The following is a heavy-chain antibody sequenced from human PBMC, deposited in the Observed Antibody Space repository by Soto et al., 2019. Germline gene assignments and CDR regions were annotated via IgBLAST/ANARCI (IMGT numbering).Heavy chain of an antibody. CDR2: ISGSGGST. CDR3: ASSSSWYDEFDY. Sequence: GGSLRLSCAASGFTFSSYAMSWVRQAPGKGLEWVAAISGSGGSTYYADSVKGRFTISRDNAKNSLYLQMNSLRAEDTAVYYCASSSSWYDEFDYWGQGTLVTVSS. D-gene: IGHD6-13*01. CDR1: GFTFSSYA. V-gene: IGHV3-23*01. J-gene: IGHJ4*02.